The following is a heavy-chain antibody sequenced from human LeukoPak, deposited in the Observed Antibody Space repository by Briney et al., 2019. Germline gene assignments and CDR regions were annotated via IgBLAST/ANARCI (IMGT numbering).Heavy chain of an antibody. Sequence: GGSLRLSCAASGFTFRSYSMKWVRQAPGKGLEWVSSISSSSSYIYYADSVKGRFTISRDNAKNLLYPQMNSLRAEDTAVYYCARYSDTGYSSSWYSTPFDYWGQGTLVTVFS. V-gene: IGHV3-21*06. CDR3: ARYSDTGYSSSWYSTPFDY. D-gene: IGHD6-13*01. J-gene: IGHJ4*02. CDR2: ISSSSSYI. CDR1: GFTFRSYS.